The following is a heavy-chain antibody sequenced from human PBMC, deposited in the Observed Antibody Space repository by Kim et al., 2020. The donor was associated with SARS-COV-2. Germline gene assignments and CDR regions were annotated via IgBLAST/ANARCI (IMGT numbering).Heavy chain of an antibody. V-gene: IGHV4-34*01. J-gene: IGHJ6*03. CDR3: ARGLRYCSSTSCYTYYYY. CDR2: INHSGST. Sequence: SETLSLTCAVYGGSFSGYYWSWIRQPPGKGLEWIGEINHSGSTNYNPSLKSRVTISVDTSKNQFSLKLSSVTAADTAVYYCARGLRYCSSTSCYTYYYY. D-gene: IGHD2-2*02. CDR1: GGSFSGYY.